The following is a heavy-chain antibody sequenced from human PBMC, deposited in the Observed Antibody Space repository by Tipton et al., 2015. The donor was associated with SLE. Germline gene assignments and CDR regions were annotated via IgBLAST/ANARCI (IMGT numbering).Heavy chain of an antibody. CDR1: GFTFSTYV. Sequence: SLRLSCAASGFTFSTYVMHWVRQAPGKGLEWVAFISYDGSNKYYADSVKGRFTISRDNSKNTLYLQMNSLRAEDTAVYYCAGWVGYCSGGSCFYWGQGTLATVSS. D-gene: IGHD2-15*01. V-gene: IGHV3-30*04. J-gene: IGHJ4*02. CDR3: AGWVGYCSGGSCFY. CDR2: ISYDGSNK.